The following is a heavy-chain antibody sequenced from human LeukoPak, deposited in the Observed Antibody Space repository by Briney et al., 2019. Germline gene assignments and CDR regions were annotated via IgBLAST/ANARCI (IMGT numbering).Heavy chain of an antibody. CDR2: IYYSGST. CDR1: GGSISSSSYY. CDR3: ARQRIAVAGTHFDY. V-gene: IGHV4-39*01. D-gene: IGHD6-19*01. J-gene: IGHJ4*02. Sequence: PSETLSLTCTVSGGSISSSSYYWGWIRQPPGTGLEWIGSIYYSGSTYYNPSLKSRVTISVDTSKNQFSLKLSSVTAADTAVYYCARQRIAVAGTHFDYWDQGTLVTVSS.